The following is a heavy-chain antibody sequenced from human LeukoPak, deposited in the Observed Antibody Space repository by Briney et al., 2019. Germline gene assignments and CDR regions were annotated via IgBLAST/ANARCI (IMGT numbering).Heavy chain of an antibody. D-gene: IGHD4-11*01. CDR2: ISGSGGST. CDR3: TGHHQAYSRTY. V-gene: IGHV3-23*01. CDR1: GFTFSSYA. Sequence: GGSLRLSCAASGFTFSSYAMSWVRQAPGKGLEWVSAISGSGGSTYYADSVKGRFTISRDNSKNTLYLQMNSLRAEDTAVYYCTGHHQAYSRTYWGQGTLVTVSS. J-gene: IGHJ4*02.